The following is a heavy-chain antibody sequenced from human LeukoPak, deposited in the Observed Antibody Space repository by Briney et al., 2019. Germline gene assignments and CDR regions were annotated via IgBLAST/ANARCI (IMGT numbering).Heavy chain of an antibody. V-gene: IGHV3-7*01. J-gene: IGHJ3*01. CDR1: GVTFSGYY. Sequence: SGGSLRLSCATAGVTFSGYYMTWVRQAPGKGLEWVASIRDDGSAKFYVDSVKGRFTISRDNAKNSLELQLNSLRDEDTAVYYCARFILYHGAFDFWGQGTMVTVSS. D-gene: IGHD2-15*01. CDR2: IRDDGSAK. CDR3: ARFILYHGAFDF.